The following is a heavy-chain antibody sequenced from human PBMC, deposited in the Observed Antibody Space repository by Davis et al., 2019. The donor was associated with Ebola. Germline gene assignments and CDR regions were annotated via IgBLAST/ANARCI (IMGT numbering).Heavy chain of an antibody. CDR1: GGSISSYY. CDR2: IYYSGST. Sequence: PSETLSLTCTVSGGSISSYYWSWIRQPPGKGLEWIGYIYYSGSTNYNPSLKSRVTISVDTSKNQFSLKLSSVTAADTAVYYCASRRLWFREPQIDYWGQGTLVTVSS. J-gene: IGHJ4*02. V-gene: IGHV4-59*08. CDR3: ASRRLWFREPQIDY. D-gene: IGHD3-10*01.